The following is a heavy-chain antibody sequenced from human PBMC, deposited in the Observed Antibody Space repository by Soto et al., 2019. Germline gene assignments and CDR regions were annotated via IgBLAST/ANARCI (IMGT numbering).Heavy chain of an antibody. V-gene: IGHV3-23*01. J-gene: IGHJ6*03. D-gene: IGHD5-12*01. CDR3: AKDSEVAYYYYYMDV. Sequence: GGSLRLSCAASGFTFSSYAMSWVRQAPGKGLEWVSAISGSGGSTYYADSVKGRFTISRDNSKNTLYLQMNSLRAEDTAVYYCAKDSEVAYYYYYMDVWGKGTTVTVSS. CDR2: ISGSGGST. CDR1: GFTFSSYA.